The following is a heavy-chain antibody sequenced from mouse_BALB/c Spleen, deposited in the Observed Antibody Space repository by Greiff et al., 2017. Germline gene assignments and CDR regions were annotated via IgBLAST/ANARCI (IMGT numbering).Heavy chain of an antibody. V-gene: IGHV5-9*03. CDR1: GFTFSSYT. CDR2: ISSGGGNT. Sequence: EVQRVESGGGLVKPGGSLKLSCAASGFTFSSYTMSWVRQTPEKRLEWVATISSGGGNTYYPDSVKGRFTISRDNAKNNLYLQMSSLRSEDTALYYCASPYGNYAFAYWGQGTLVTVSA. CDR3: ASPYGNYAFAY. J-gene: IGHJ3*01. D-gene: IGHD2-1*01.